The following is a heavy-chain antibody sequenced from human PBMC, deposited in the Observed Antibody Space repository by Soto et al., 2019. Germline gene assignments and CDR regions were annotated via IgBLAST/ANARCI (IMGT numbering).Heavy chain of an antibody. J-gene: IGHJ4*02. Sequence: QVQLVESGGGVVQPGRSLRLSCAASGFTFSSYGMHWVRQAPGKGLEWVAVISYDGSNKYYADSVKGRFTISRDNSKNTLYLQMNSLRADDTAVYYCAKSSEKQSYFDYWGQGTLVTVSS. CDR1: GFTFSSYG. CDR3: AKSSEKQSYFDY. CDR2: ISYDGSNK. D-gene: IGHD6-19*01. V-gene: IGHV3-30*18.